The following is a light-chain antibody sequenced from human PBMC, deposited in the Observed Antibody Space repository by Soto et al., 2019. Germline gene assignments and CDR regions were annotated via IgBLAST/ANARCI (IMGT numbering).Light chain of an antibody. Sequence: QSALTQPASVSGSPGQSITISCTGTSNDVGGYDYVTWYQHHPGKATKLIIYDVSNHPSGISDRFSASTSGNTASLTISGVQAEDEAHYYCSSYTSRATRVFGGGTKLNVL. CDR3: SSYTSRATRV. J-gene: IGLJ2*01. V-gene: IGLV2-14*03. CDR2: DVS. CDR1: SNDVGGYDY.